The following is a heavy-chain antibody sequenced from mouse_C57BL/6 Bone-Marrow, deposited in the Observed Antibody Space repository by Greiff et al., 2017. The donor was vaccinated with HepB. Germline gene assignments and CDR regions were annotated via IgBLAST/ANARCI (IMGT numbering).Heavy chain of an antibody. Sequence: QVQLQQPGAELVKPGASVKLSCKASGYTFTGYWMQWVKQRPGQGLEWIGEIDPSDSYTNYNQKFKGKATLTVDTSSSTADLQLSSLTSEDSAFYYFAYYYPFAYWGQGTLVTVSA. CDR3: AYYYPFAY. CDR1: GYTFTGYW. V-gene: IGHV1-50*01. CDR2: IDPSDSYT. J-gene: IGHJ3*01. D-gene: IGHD1-1*01.